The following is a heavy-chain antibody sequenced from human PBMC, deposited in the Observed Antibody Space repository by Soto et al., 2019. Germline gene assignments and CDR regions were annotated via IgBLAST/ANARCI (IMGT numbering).Heavy chain of an antibody. D-gene: IGHD2-15*01. Sequence: SETLSLTCTVSGGSISSYYWSWIRQPPGKGLEWIGYIYYSRSTNYNPSLKSRVTISVDTSKNQFSLKLSSVTAADAAVYYCARADYRCSGGSCYPALDYRGQGALVTVSS. J-gene: IGHJ4*02. CDR3: ARADYRCSGGSCYPALDY. CDR1: GGSISSYY. V-gene: IGHV4-59*01. CDR2: IYYSRST.